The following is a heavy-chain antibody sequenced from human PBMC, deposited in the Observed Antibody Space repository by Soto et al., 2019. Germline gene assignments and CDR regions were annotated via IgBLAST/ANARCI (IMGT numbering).Heavy chain of an antibody. Sequence: SETLSLTCTVSGGSISSYYWTWIRQPPGKGLEWIGYIYYSGSTNYNPSLKSRVTISVATSKTQFSLKLSSVTAADTAVYYCARLDVYYYYMDVWGKGTTVTVSS. J-gene: IGHJ6*03. CDR1: GGSISSYY. CDR2: IYYSGST. D-gene: IGHD2-8*01. CDR3: ARLDVYYYYMDV. V-gene: IGHV4-59*08.